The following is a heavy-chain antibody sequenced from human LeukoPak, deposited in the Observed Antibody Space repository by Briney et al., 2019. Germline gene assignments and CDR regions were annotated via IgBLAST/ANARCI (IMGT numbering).Heavy chain of an antibody. V-gene: IGHV4-4*07. D-gene: IGHD4-17*01. CDR3: ASQTAYGDYAVDYYYYGMDV. CDR2: IYTSGST. CDR1: GCSISSYY. Sequence: SETLSLTCTVSGCSISSYYWSWIRQPAARGLEWIGRIYTSGSTNYNPSRKSRGTMSGDSSKNQFSLKLSSVTAPDPDVYYCASQTAYGDYAVDYYYYGMDVWGQGTTDTVSS. J-gene: IGHJ6*02.